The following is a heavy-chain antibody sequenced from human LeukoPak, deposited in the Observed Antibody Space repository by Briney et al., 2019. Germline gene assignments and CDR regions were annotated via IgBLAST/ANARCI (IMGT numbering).Heavy chain of an antibody. D-gene: IGHD1-14*01. Sequence: GGSLRLSCVASGFTFTKCAMSWIRQAPGKGLEWVAIITATGDTAYYADSVKGRFTVSRDNTRNTLFLQMDSLRAEDTAVYYCARGGLEPVDVWGQGTTVTVSS. CDR2: ITATGDTA. J-gene: IGHJ6*02. V-gene: IGHV3-23*01. CDR1: GFTFTKCA. CDR3: ARGGLEPVDV.